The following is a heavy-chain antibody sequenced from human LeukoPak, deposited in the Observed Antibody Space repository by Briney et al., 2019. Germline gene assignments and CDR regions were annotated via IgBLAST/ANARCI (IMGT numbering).Heavy chain of an antibody. CDR2: IYYSGST. CDR3: ARGVEMATITYYYYYMDV. J-gene: IGHJ6*03. D-gene: IGHD5-24*01. CDR1: GGSISSYY. V-gene: IGHV4-59*01. Sequence: SETLSLTCTVSGGSISSYYWSWIRQPPGKGLEWIGYIYYSGSTNYNPSLKSRVTISVDTSKNQFSLKLSSVTAADTAVYYCARGVEMATITYYYYYMDVWGKGTTVTVSS.